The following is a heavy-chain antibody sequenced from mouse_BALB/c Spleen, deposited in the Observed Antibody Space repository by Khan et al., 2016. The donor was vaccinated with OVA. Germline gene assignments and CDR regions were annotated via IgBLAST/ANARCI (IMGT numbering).Heavy chain of an antibody. CDR2: INPANGTT. V-gene: IGHV14-3*02. J-gene: IGHJ1*01. CDR1: GFNIKNTY. D-gene: IGHD2-3*01. Sequence: EVQLQQSGAELVKPGASVKLSCTASGFNIKNTYMHWVNQRPEQGLEWIGRINPANGTTNYDPKFQGKATITADTSSNTAYLQLSSLTSEDTARYYCAHPSYDPRYVDVWGAGTTITVSS. CDR3: AHPSYDPRYVDV.